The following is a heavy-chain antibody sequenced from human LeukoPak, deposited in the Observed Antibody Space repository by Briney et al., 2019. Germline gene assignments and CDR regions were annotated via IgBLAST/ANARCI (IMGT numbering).Heavy chain of an antibody. CDR2: INWNGGST. CDR1: GFTFDDYG. D-gene: IGHD6-6*01. V-gene: IGHV3-20*04. Sequence: GSLRLSCAASGFTFDDYGMSWVRQAPGKGLEWVSGINWNGGSTGYADSVKGRFTTSRDNAKNSLYLQMNSLRAEDTAVYYCARGRSAAPRGSDYWGQGTLVTVSS. CDR3: ARGRSAAPRGSDY. J-gene: IGHJ4*02.